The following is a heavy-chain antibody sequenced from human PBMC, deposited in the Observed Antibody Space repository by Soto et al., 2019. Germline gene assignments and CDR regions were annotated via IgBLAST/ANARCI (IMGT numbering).Heavy chain of an antibody. CDR2: IYYSGST. CDR1: GGSISSYY. Sequence: SETLSLTCTVSGGSISSYYWSWIRQPPGKGLEWIGYIYYSGSTNYNPSLKSRVTISVDTSKNQFSLKLSSVTAADTAVYYCARRGYCSSTSCYAGLNDAFDIWGQGTMVTVSS. D-gene: IGHD2-2*01. J-gene: IGHJ3*02. CDR3: ARRGYCSSTSCYAGLNDAFDI. V-gene: IGHV4-59*08.